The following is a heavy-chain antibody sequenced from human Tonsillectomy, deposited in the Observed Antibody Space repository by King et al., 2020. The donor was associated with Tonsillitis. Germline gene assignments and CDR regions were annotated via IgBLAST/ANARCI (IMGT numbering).Heavy chain of an antibody. CDR2: ISAYNGNT. D-gene: IGHD2-8*02. CDR3: ARVSHLVARHYYSYYHMDV. CDR1: GYTFTNYG. J-gene: IGHJ6*03. V-gene: IGHV1-18*01. Sequence: VQLVESGAEVKKPGASVKVSCKSSGYTFTNYGFSWVRQAPGQGLEWMGWISAYNGNTNYAQKLQGRVTMTTDTSTSTAYMELRSLRSDDTAVYYCARVSHLVARHYYSYYHMDVWGKGTTVTVSS.